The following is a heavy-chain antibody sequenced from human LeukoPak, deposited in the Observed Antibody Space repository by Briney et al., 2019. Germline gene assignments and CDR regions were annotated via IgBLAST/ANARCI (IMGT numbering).Heavy chain of an antibody. CDR3: AKDAIVTTPGEAFDI. D-gene: IGHD4-11*01. CDR1: GFTFSSYA. CDR2: VSSSGDRT. V-gene: IGHV3-23*01. J-gene: IGHJ3*02. Sequence: PGGSLRPSCAASGFTFSSYAMSWVRQAPGKGLEWVSGVSSSGDRTYYADSVKGRFTISRDNSKNTLYLQMNSLRAEDTAVYYCAKDAIVTTPGEAFDIWGQGTMVAVSS.